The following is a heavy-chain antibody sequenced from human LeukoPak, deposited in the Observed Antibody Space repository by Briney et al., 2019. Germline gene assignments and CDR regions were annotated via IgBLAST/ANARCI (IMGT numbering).Heavy chain of an antibody. Sequence: SETLSLTCTVSGGSISSGGYYWSWIRQHPGKGLEWIGYIYYTGSTYYNPSLKSRVTISVDTSKNQFSLKLSSVTAADTAVYYCAREAPYYYYYGMDVWGKGTTVTVSS. CDR2: IYYTGST. CDR1: GGSISSGGYY. V-gene: IGHV4-31*03. CDR3: AREAPYYYYYGMDV. J-gene: IGHJ6*04.